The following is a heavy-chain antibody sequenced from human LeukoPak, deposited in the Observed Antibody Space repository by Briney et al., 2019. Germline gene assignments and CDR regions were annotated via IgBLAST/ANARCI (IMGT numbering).Heavy chain of an antibody. D-gene: IGHD5-18*01. V-gene: IGHV4-4*09. Sequence: PSETLSLTCTVSGDSINDHYWSWIRQPPGEGLEWIAYIYSSVSTNYNPSLKSRVTISVDTSKNQFSLKLSSVTAADTAVYYCAGGRWIQLTFDYWGQGTLVTVSS. CDR3: AGGRWIQLTFDY. CDR2: IYSSVST. CDR1: GDSINDHY. J-gene: IGHJ4*02.